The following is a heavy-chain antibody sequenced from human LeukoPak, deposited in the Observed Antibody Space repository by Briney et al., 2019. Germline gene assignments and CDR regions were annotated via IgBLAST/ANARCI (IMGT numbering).Heavy chain of an antibody. D-gene: IGHD2-21*01. CDR2: MYSSGST. CDR1: GGSISSGSYY. Sequence: SETLSLTCTVSGGSISSGSYYWSWIRQPAGKGLEWIGRMYSSGSTNYNPSLKSRVTISVDTSKNQFSLKLSPVTAADTAVYYCARGTVGRTYCGGDCYSPIDYWGQGSLVTVSS. J-gene: IGHJ4*02. V-gene: IGHV4-61*02. CDR3: ARGTVGRTYCGGDCYSPIDY.